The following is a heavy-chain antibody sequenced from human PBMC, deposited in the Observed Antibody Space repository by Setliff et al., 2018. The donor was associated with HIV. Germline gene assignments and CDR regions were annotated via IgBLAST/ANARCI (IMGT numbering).Heavy chain of an antibody. J-gene: IGHJ6*03. D-gene: IGHD5-18*01. CDR2: IRYDGSNK. CDR1: GFTFSSYG. V-gene: IGHV3-30*02. Sequence: AGSLRLSCAASGFTFSSYGMHWVRQAPGKGLEWVAFIRYDGSNKYYADSVKGRFTISRDNSKNTLYLQMNSLRAEDTAVYYCAKQGDTAMVTNYYYMDVWGKGTTVTVSS. CDR3: AKQGDTAMVTNYYYMDV.